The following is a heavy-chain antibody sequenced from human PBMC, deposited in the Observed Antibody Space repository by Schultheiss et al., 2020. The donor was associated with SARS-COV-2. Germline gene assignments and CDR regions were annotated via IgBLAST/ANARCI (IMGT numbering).Heavy chain of an antibody. CDR3: ARLSSSGWPGYDFDY. V-gene: IGHV4-59*12. CDR1: GGSISSYY. Sequence: SQTLSLTCTVSGGSISSYYWSWIRQPAGKGLEWIGYIYYSGSTYYNPSLKSRVTISVDTSKNQFSLKLSSVTAADTAVYYCARLSSSGWPGYDFDYWGQGTLVTVSS. CDR2: IYYSGST. D-gene: IGHD6-19*01. J-gene: IGHJ4*02.